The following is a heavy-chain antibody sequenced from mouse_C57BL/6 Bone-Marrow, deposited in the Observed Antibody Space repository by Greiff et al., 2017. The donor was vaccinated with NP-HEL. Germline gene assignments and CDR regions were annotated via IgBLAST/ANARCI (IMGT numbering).Heavy chain of an antibody. Sequence: QVQLQQSGAELVRPGTSVKMSCKASGYTFTNYWIGWAKQRPGHGLEWIGDIYPGGGYTTYNEKFKGKATLTADKSSSTAYMQFSSLTSEDSAIYYCARLDGYYGAMDYWGQGTSVTVSS. D-gene: IGHD2-3*01. CDR3: ARLDGYYGAMDY. V-gene: IGHV1-63*01. CDR2: IYPGGGYT. CDR1: GYTFTNYW. J-gene: IGHJ4*01.